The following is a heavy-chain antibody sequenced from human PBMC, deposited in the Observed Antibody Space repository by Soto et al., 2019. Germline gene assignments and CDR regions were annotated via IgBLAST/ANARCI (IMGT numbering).Heavy chain of an antibody. CDR2: IWYDGRKE. CDR1: GFTFSTYG. Sequence: GGSLRLSCSASGFTFSTYGMHWVRQAPGKGLEWVALIWYDGRKEDYADSVKGRFTISRDNSKNTLYLQMNSLRAEDTAVYYCARERWIVSTITSFDYWGPGTPVTVSS. CDR3: ARERWIVSTITSFDY. V-gene: IGHV3-33*01. D-gene: IGHD5-12*01. J-gene: IGHJ4*02.